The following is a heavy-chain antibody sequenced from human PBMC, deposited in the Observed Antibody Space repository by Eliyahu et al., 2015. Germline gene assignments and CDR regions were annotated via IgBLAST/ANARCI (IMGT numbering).Heavy chain of an antibody. CDR1: GYSISSSTW. J-gene: IGHJ4*02. Sequence: QVQLQESGPGLVKPSDTLSLTCAVXGYSISSSTWWGWIRQPPGKGLEWIGYMXSSGDTYNNPSXKSRVTMSVDTSKNQFSLRLTSVTAVDTAMYYCARTGPGGNYYFDYWGQGTLVTVSS. CDR3: ARTGPGGNYYFDY. D-gene: IGHD4-23*01. CDR2: MXSSGDT. V-gene: IGHV4-28*01.